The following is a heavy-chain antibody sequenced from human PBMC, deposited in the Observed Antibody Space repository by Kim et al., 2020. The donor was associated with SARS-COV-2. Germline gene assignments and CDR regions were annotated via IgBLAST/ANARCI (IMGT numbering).Heavy chain of an antibody. J-gene: IGHJ4*02. V-gene: IGHV3-20*01. D-gene: IGHD4-17*01. Sequence: GGSLRLSCAASGFTFDDYGMSWVRQAPGKGLEWVSGINWNGGSTGYADSVKGRFTISRDNAKNSLYLQMNSLRAEDTALYHCARERATYGDYPYFDYWGQGTLVTVSS. CDR2: INWNGGST. CDR1: GFTFDDYG. CDR3: ARERATYGDYPYFDY.